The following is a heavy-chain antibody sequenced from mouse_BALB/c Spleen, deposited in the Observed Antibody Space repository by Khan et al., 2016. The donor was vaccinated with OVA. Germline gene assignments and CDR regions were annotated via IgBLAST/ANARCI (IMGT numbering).Heavy chain of an antibody. CDR1: GFTFSDYG. V-gene: IGHV5-15*02. CDR2: ISSLAYSI. Sequence: EVELVESGRGLVQPGGSRKLSCAASGFTFSDYGLAWVRQAPGKGPEWVAFISSLAYSIYYADTVTGRFTIPRENAKNTLYLEMSSLRSEDTAMYDCARSWAMDYWGQGTSVTVSS. J-gene: IGHJ4*01. CDR3: ARSWAMDY.